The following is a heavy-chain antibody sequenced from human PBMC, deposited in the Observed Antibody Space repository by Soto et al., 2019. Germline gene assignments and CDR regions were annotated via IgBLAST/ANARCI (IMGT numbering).Heavy chain of an antibody. CDR1: GFTFSSYA. D-gene: IGHD3-3*01. J-gene: IGHJ4*02. V-gene: IGHV3-23*01. CDR3: VKDGGNDFWSGYFF. Sequence: GGSLRLSCAPSGFTFSSYAMSWVRQAPGKGLEWVSAISGGGGSTYYADSVKGRFTISRDNSKNTLYLQMNSLRAEDTAVYYCVKDGGNDFWSGYFFWGQGSLVTVSS. CDR2: ISGGGGST.